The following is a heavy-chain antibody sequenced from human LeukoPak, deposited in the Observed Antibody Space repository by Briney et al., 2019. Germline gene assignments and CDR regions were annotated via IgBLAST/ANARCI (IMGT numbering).Heavy chain of an antibody. CDR1: GGTFSSYA. CDR2: SIPIFGTA. CDR3: ARDNSVGYIAWWFDP. J-gene: IGHJ5*02. Sequence: SLKVSCKASGGTFSSYAISWVRQAPGQGLEWMGGSIPIFGTANYAQKFQGRVTMTRDMSTTTDYMELSSLRSEATAVSYCARDNSVGYIAWWFDPWGQGTLVTVSS. D-gene: IGHD5-12*01. V-gene: IGHV1-69*05.